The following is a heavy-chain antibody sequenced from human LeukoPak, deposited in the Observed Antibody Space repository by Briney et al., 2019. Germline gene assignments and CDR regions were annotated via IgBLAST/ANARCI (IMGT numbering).Heavy chain of an antibody. V-gene: IGHV4-39*07. Sequence: SETLSLTCIVSGGPISSSSYYWGWIRQPPGKGLECIGSIYHSGSTYYNPSLKSRFTVSLYTSKNQFSLKVRSVTAVDTAVYYCARGNDYGDSFDYWGQGTLVTVSS. J-gene: IGHJ4*02. CDR1: GGPISSSSYY. D-gene: IGHD4-17*01. CDR3: ARGNDYGDSFDY. CDR2: IYHSGST.